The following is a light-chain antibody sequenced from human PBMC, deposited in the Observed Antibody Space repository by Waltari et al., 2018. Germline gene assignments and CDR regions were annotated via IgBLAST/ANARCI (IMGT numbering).Light chain of an antibody. V-gene: IGKV1-13*02. CDR3: QQFKI. CDR2: DAS. Sequence: AIQFTQSPSSLSASVGHRFTFACRERQGINSVLAWYQLKPGKVPKLLIYDASSLESGVPSRFSGSGSGTDFTLTMSSLQPEDFATYYCQQFKIFGQGTRLEIK. CDR1: QGINSV. J-gene: IGKJ5*01.